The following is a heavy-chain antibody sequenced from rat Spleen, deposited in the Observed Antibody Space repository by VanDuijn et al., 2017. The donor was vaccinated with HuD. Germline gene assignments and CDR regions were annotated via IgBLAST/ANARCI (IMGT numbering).Heavy chain of an antibody. CDR2: IKAKSNNYAT. CDR1: GFTFSDAW. V-gene: IGHV6-8*01. Sequence: EVQLVETGGSLVQPGKSLKLTCATSGFTFSDAWIHWVRQSPEKQLEWVAQIKAKSNNYATYYAESVKGRFTISRDDSKSSVHLQMNSLKEEDTATYYCTSYHNSYMDNWFAHWGQGTLVTVSS. J-gene: IGHJ3*01. CDR3: TSYHNSYMDNWFAH. D-gene: IGHD1-2*01.